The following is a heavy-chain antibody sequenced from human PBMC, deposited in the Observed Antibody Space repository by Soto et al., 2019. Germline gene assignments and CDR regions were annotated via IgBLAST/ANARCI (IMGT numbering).Heavy chain of an antibody. CDR3: TRGNAFDI. V-gene: IGHV3-15*01. Sequence: GGPLRLSCAASGFTFSNAWMSGVRQAPGKGLEWVGRIKSKTDGGTTDYAAPVKGRFTISRDDSKKTLYLQMKSLKTEDTAVYYCTRGNAFDIWGPGTMVTVSS. CDR1: GFTFSNAW. D-gene: IGHD3-10*01. CDR2: IKSKTDGGTT. J-gene: IGHJ3*02.